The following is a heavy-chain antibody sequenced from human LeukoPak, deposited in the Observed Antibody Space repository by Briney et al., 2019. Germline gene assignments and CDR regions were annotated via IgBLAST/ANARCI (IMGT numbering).Heavy chain of an antibody. V-gene: IGHV4-34*01. J-gene: IGHJ4*02. CDR1: GGSFSGYY. CDR2: INHSGST. CDR3: ARGAIWFGELSTYFDY. D-gene: IGHD3-10*01. Sequence: PSETLSLTCAVYGGSFSGYYWSWIRQPPGKGLEWIGEINHSGSTNYNPSLKSRVTISVDTSKNQFSLKLSSVTAADTAVYYCARGAIWFGELSTYFDYWGQGTLVTVSS.